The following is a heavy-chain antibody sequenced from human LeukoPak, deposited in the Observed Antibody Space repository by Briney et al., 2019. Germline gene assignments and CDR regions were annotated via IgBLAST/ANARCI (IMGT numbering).Heavy chain of an antibody. D-gene: IGHD4-17*01. J-gene: IGHJ5*02. CDR1: GGSVSSGSYF. Sequence: SETLSLTCTVSGGSVSSGSYFWHWIRQPPGKGLEWIVHIYSSRTTNYNPSLMSQFTRSLDTSNNQFSLKLTCVTAADTAVYYCARTDYGDYWFEPWGQGTLVSVPS. V-gene: IGHV4-61*01. CDR2: IYSSRTT. CDR3: ARTDYGDYWFEP.